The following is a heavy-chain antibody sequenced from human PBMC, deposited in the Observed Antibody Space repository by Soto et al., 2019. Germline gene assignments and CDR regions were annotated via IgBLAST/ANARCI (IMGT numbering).Heavy chain of an antibody. CDR1: GFTFSNYV. CDR2: ISASGGST. Sequence: PGGSLRLSCAASGFTFSNYVMNWVRPAPGKGLDWVSAISASGGSTYYADSVKGRFTISRDNSKNTLYLQMSSLRAEDTAVYYCVKGPLGSGCDLDYWGQGTLVTVSS. CDR3: VKGPLGSGCDLDY. J-gene: IGHJ4*02. D-gene: IGHD5-12*01. V-gene: IGHV3-23*01.